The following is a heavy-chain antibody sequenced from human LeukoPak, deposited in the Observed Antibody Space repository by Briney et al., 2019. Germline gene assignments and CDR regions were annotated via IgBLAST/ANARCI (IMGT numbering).Heavy chain of an antibody. CDR3: ARTGAYGSGDYMYYYFYMDV. Sequence: GGSLRLSCAASGFTFSSYEMNWVRQAPGKGLEWVSYISSSGSTIYYADSVKGRFTISRDNSKNTLYLQMNSLRADDTAVYYCARTGAYGSGDYMYYYFYMDVWGKGTTVTISS. J-gene: IGHJ6*03. CDR2: ISSSGSTI. V-gene: IGHV3-48*03. D-gene: IGHD3-10*01. CDR1: GFTFSSYE.